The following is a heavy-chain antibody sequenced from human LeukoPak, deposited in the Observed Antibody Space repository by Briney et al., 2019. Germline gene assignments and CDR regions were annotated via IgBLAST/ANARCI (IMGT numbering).Heavy chain of an antibody. V-gene: IGHV5-10-1*01. D-gene: IGHD1-26*01. CDR1: GYSFTSYW. CDR2: IDPSDSYI. CDR3: AREGVGATSSFDY. J-gene: IGHJ4*02. Sequence: GESLKISCKGSGYSFTSYWISWVRQMPGKGLEWMGRIDPSDSYINYSPSFQGHVTISTDKSISTAYLQWSSLKASDTAMYYCAREGVGATSSFDYWGQGSLVTVSS.